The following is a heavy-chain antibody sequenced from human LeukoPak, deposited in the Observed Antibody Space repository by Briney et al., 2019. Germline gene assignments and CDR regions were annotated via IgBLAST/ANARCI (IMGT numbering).Heavy chain of an antibody. CDR3: ASPPGTAAAGLFDY. V-gene: IGHV4-39*01. CDR1: GGSISSSSYY. D-gene: IGHD6-13*01. CDR2: IYYSGST. Sequence: ASETLSLTCTVSGGSISSSSYYWGWIRQPPGKGLEWIGSIYYSGSTYYNPSLKSRVTISVDTSKNQFSLKLSSVTAADTAVYYCASPPGTAAAGLFDYWGQGTLVTVSS. J-gene: IGHJ4*02.